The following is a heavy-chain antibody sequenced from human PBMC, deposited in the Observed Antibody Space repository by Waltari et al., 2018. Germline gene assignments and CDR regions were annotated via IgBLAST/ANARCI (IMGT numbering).Heavy chain of an antibody. Sequence: QLQLQESGPGLVKPSETLSLTCTVSGGSISSSSYYWGWIRQPPGKGLEWIGSIYYSGSTYYNPSLKSRVTISVDTSKNQFSLKLSSVTAADTAVYYCARRIAAAGTGSYYFDYWGQGTLVTVSS. CDR2: IYYSGST. CDR3: ARRIAAAGTGSYYFDY. D-gene: IGHD6-13*01. CDR1: GGSISSSSYY. V-gene: IGHV4-39*07. J-gene: IGHJ4*02.